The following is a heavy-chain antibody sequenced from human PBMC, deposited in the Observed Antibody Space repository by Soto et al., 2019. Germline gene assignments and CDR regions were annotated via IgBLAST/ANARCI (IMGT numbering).Heavy chain of an antibody. V-gene: IGHV1-18*01. CDR3: AREGYYSGSGTYSPPRYYGMDV. Sequence: ASVKVSCKASGYRFIDYGITWVRQAPGQGLEWMGWISDYNGNTHYGKKFQGRVTMTTDTSTRTAYMELKSLRSDDTAVYFCAREGYYSGSGTYSPPRYYGMDVWGQGTTVTVSS. CDR1: GYRFIDYG. CDR2: ISDYNGNT. D-gene: IGHD3-10*01. J-gene: IGHJ6*02.